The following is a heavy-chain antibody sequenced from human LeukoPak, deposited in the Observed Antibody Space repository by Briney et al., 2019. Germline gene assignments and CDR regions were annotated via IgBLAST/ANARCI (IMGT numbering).Heavy chain of an antibody. J-gene: IGHJ4*02. Sequence: PSETLSLTCTVSGGSISTSNYYWGWIRQPPGKGLEWIGNIFYSGSTYYSPSLRSRVTISLDTSRNQFSLKLNSVTAADTAVYYCARSLYNRPTPYFDYWGQGTLVTVSS. V-gene: IGHV4-39*07. CDR3: ARSLYNRPTPYFDY. CDR2: IFYSGST. D-gene: IGHD2-2*02. CDR1: GGSISTSNYY.